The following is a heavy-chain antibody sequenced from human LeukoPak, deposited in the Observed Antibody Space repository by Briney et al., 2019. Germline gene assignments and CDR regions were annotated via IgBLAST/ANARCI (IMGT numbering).Heavy chain of an antibody. V-gene: IGHV1-18*01. CDR1: SYTFTSYG. D-gene: IGHD5-12*01. CDR3: ARTVATYFDY. CDR2: ISAYNGNT. J-gene: IGHJ4*02. Sequence: ASVKVSCTASSYTFTSYGISWVRQAPGQGLEWMGWISAYNGNTNYAQKLQGRVTMTTDTSTSTAYMEVRSLKSDDTAVYYCARTVATYFDYWGQGTLVTASS.